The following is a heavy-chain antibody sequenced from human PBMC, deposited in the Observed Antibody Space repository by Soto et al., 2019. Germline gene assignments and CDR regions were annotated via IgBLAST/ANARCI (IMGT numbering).Heavy chain of an antibody. Sequence: SETLSLTCSFSGGFVSSSSYSLGWIRQSPGKGLEWIGTMYSSENTYYNPSLLSRVTISVDTSKNEFSLRLSSVTAADTAVYYCARLNGYCISTNCHGYYGMDVWGQGTTVTVSS. V-gene: IGHV4-39*01. CDR1: GGFVSSSSYS. CDR3: ARLNGYCISTNCHGYYGMDV. J-gene: IGHJ6*02. D-gene: IGHD2-2*03. CDR2: MYSSENT.